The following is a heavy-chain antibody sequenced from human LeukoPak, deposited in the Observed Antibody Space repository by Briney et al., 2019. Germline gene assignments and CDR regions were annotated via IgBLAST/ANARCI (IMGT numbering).Heavy chain of an antibody. CDR1: GFTFSDYY. D-gene: IGHD1-7*01. J-gene: IGHJ4*02. CDR2: ISSSGSTI. V-gene: IGHV3-11*04. CDR3: ARAHNWKYGTFDY. Sequence: GGSLRLSCAASGFTFSDYYMSWIRQAPGKGLEWVSYISSSGSTIYYADSVKGRFTISRDNAKNSLYLQMNSLRVEDTAVYYCARAHNWKYGTFDYWGQGTLVTVSS.